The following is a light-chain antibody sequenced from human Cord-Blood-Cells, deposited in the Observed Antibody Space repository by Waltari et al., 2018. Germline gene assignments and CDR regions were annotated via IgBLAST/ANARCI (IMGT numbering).Light chain of an antibody. CDR1: SSDVGSYNL. V-gene: IGLV2-23*02. Sequence: QSALTQPASVSGSPGQSITIACTGTSSDVGSYNLVSLYQPHPGKAPKLMIYEVSKRPSGVSNRFSGSKSGNTASLTISGLQAEDEADYYCCSYAGSSTFVVFGGGTKLTVL. CDR2: EVS. J-gene: IGLJ2*01. CDR3: CSYAGSSTFVV.